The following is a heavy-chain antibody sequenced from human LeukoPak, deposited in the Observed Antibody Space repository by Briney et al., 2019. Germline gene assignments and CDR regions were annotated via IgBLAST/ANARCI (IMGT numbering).Heavy chain of an antibody. CDR1: GFTFRNYA. J-gene: IGHJ4*02. V-gene: IGHV3-30*01. CDR2: VSYDGSDE. Sequence: GGSLRLSCAASGFTFRNYAMHWVRQTPGKGLEWVALVSYDGSDEYYVDSVKGRFTISRDNSKNTVFLQMNSLRPEDTAVYYCVREERGWTPAWWGQGTLVTVSS. D-gene: IGHD3-22*01. CDR3: VREERGWTPAW.